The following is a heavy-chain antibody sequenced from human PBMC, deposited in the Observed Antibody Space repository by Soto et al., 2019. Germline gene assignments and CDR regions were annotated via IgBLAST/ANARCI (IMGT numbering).Heavy chain of an antibody. CDR3: ARDLTVGYSSGIWFPGYYYYGMDV. V-gene: IGHV1-18*01. D-gene: IGHD6-19*01. CDR2: ISAYNGNT. J-gene: IGHJ6*02. Sequence: ASVKVSCKASGYTFTSYGISWVRQAPGQGLEWMGWISAYNGNTNYAQKLQGRVTMTTDTSTSTAYMALRSLRSDETAVYYCARDLTVGYSSGIWFPGYYYYGMDVWGQGTTVTV. CDR1: GYTFTSYG.